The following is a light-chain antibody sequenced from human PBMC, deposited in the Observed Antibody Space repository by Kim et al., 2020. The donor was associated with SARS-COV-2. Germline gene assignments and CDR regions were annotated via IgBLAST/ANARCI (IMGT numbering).Light chain of an antibody. Sequence: SPGQRATISYRNSQRVCSHCLAWYQQKPGQAPRLLIYSISNRATGIPDRFSGSGSGTDFTLTISRLEPEDFAVYYCQQYGIAPPYTFGQGTKLEI. V-gene: IGKV3-20*01. J-gene: IGKJ2*01. CDR1: QRVCSHC. CDR3: QQYGIAPPYT. CDR2: SIS.